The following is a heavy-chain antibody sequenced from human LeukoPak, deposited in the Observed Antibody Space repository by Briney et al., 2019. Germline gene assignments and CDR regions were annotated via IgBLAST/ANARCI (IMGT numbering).Heavy chain of an antibody. J-gene: IGHJ3*02. V-gene: IGHV4-61*01. Sequence: SETLSLTCTVSGVSVSSGSYYWSWIRQPPGKGLEWIGYIYYSGSTNYNPSLKSRVTISVDTSKNQFSLKLSSVTAADTAVYYCARVYCSSTSCYLEDAFDIWGQGTMVTVSS. D-gene: IGHD2-2*01. CDR1: GVSVSSGSYY. CDR2: IYYSGST. CDR3: ARVYCSSTSCYLEDAFDI.